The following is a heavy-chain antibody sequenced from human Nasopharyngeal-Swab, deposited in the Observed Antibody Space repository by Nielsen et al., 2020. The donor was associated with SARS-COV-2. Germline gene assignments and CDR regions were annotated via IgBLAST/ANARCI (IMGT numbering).Heavy chain of an antibody. Sequence: SDTLSLTCTVSNGSTNSYYWSWIRQPPGKGLEWIGYIYFSGSTSYNPSPKSAATMSVDTSKNQFSLNLTSVTAAATAVYYCARVALGSYLRGRGMDVWGQGTTVTVSS. V-gene: IGHV4-59*13. CDR2: IYFSGST. J-gene: IGHJ6*02. CDR1: NGSTNSYY. D-gene: IGHD3-16*02. CDR3: ARVALGSYLRGRGMDV.